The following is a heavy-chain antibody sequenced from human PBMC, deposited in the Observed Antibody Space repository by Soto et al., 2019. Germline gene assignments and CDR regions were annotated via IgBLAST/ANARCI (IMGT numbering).Heavy chain of an antibody. CDR1: GFTSSDSA. CDR3: TRPDSSGYPDYYYYGMDV. D-gene: IGHD3-22*01. CDR2: IRSKTKSYAT. J-gene: IGHJ6*02. V-gene: IGHV3-73*01. Sequence: GGSLRLSCAASGFTSSDSAMHWVRQASGKGLEWVGRIRSKTKSYATAYAASVKGRFTISRDDSKKMVYLQMNSLKTEDTAVYYCTRPDSSGYPDYYYYGMDVWGQGTTVTVSS.